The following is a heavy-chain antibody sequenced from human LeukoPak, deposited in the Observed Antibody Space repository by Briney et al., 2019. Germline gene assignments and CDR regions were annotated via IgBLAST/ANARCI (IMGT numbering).Heavy chain of an antibody. D-gene: IGHD4-17*01. CDR1: GGSISSSSYY. CDR3: AREDYGDAGWFDP. V-gene: IGHV4-39*07. J-gene: IGHJ5*02. CDR2: IYYSGST. Sequence: SETLSLTCTVSGGSISSSSYYWGWIRQPPGKGLEWIGSIYYSGSTYYNPSLKSRVTISVDTSKNQFSLKLISVTAADTAVYYCAREDYGDAGWFDPWGQGTLVTVSS.